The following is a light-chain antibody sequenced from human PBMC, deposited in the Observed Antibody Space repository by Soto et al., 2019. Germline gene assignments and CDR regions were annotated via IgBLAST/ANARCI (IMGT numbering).Light chain of an antibody. CDR2: DAS. Sequence: EIVMTQSPATLSVSPGEGATLSCRASQNVNNKLAWYQQKPGQPPRLLIYDASTRATGIPARFSGSGSGTEFTLTINSLQSEDFAVYYCLQYSNWPPFTFGPGTKVDIK. CDR3: LQYSNWPPFT. J-gene: IGKJ3*01. V-gene: IGKV3-15*01. CDR1: QNVNNK.